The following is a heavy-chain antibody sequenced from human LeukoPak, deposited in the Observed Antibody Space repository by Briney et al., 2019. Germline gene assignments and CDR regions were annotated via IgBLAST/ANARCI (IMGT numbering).Heavy chain of an antibody. CDR1: GFTFSSYG. Sequence: GGSLRLSCAASGFTFSSYGMHWVRQASGKGLEWVAVIWYDGSNKYYADSVKGRFTISRDNSKNTLYLQMNSLRAEDTAVYYCAKDPAYSGSYYFQHWGQGTLVTVSS. J-gene: IGHJ1*01. CDR3: AKDPAYSGSYYFQH. D-gene: IGHD1-26*01. CDR2: IWYDGSNK. V-gene: IGHV3-33*06.